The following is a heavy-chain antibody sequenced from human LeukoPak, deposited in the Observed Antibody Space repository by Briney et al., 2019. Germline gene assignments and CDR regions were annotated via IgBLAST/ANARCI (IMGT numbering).Heavy chain of an antibody. CDR3: ARGEGGYNYAF. CDR1: GYSFTSYW. D-gene: IGHD5-24*01. Sequence: GESLKISCKASGYSFTSYWIAWVRQMPGKGLEWMGIISPADSDTSYSLSIQGQVTISADRSISTAYLQWSSLKASDTAMYYCARGEGGYNYAFWGQGTLVSVSS. CDR2: ISPADSDT. J-gene: IGHJ4*02. V-gene: IGHV5-51*01.